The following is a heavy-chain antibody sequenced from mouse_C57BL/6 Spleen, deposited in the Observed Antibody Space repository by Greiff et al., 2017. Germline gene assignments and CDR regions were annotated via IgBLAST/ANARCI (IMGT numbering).Heavy chain of an antibody. Sequence: VQVVESGAELVKPGASVKISCKASGYAFSSYWMNWVKQRPGKGLEWIGQIYPGDGDTNYNGKFKGKATLTADKSSSTAYMQLSSLTSEDSAVYFCARYGSSYPYWYFDVWGTGTTVTVSS. J-gene: IGHJ1*03. D-gene: IGHD1-1*01. V-gene: IGHV1-80*01. CDR1: GYAFSSYW. CDR3: ARYGSSYPYWYFDV. CDR2: IYPGDGDT.